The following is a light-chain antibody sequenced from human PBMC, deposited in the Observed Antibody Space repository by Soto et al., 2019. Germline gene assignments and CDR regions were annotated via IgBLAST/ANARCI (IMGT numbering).Light chain of an antibody. CDR2: GNS. V-gene: IGLV1-40*01. J-gene: IGLJ3*02. CDR3: QSYDSSLSAWV. CDR1: SSNIGAGYD. Sequence: QPVLTQPPSVSGAPGQRVTISCTGSSSNIGAGYDVHWYQQLPGTAPKLLIYGNSNRPSGVPDRFSGSKSGTSASLAITGLQAEDEADYYCQSYDSSLSAWVFGGGPKLTVL.